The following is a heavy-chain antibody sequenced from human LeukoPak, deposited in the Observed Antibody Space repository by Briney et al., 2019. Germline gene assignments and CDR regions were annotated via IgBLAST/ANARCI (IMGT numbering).Heavy chain of an antibody. CDR2: INPSGGST. J-gene: IGHJ6*02. Sequence: ASVKVSCKASGYTFTSYYMHWVRQAPGQRLEWMGIINPSGGSTSYAQKFQGRVTMTRDTSTSTVYMELSSLRSEDTAVYYCARAYYDFWSGYLNSHYYYYGMDVWGQGTTVAVSS. CDR3: ARAYYDFWSGYLNSHYYYYGMDV. D-gene: IGHD3-3*01. V-gene: IGHV1-46*01. CDR1: GYTFTSYY.